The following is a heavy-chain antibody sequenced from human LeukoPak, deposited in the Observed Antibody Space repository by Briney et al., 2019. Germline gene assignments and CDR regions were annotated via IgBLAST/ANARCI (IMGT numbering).Heavy chain of an antibody. J-gene: IGHJ4*02. Sequence: VASVKVSCKASGYTFSTYGISWVRQVPGQGLEWMGWISGNNGHTNYAQSLQGRLTMTADTSTSTVYMELRSLRSDDTAVYYCARDLNYCATTSCSPGGYWGQGALVTVS. V-gene: IGHV1-18*01. CDR1: GYTFSTYG. CDR3: ARDLNYCATTSCSPGGY. CDR2: ISGNNGHT. D-gene: IGHD2-2*01.